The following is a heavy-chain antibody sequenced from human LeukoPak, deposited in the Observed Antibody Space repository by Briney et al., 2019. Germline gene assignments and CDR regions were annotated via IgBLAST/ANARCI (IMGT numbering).Heavy chain of an antibody. CDR2: IYYSGST. CDR1: GGSISSGGYY. CDR3: ARETLHSAVAARPRYFDY. Sequence: SQTLSLTCTVSGGSISSGGYYWSWIRQHPGKGLEWIGYIYYSGSTNYNPSLKSRVTMSVDTSKNQFSLKLSSVTAADTAVYYCARETLHSAVAARPRYFDYWGQGTLVTVSS. V-gene: IGHV4-31*03. D-gene: IGHD6-6*01. J-gene: IGHJ4*02.